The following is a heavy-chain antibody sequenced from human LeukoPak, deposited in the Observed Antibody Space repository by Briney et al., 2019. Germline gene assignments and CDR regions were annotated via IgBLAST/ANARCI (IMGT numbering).Heavy chain of an antibody. D-gene: IGHD2-15*01. CDR1: GFTFSSYA. CDR3: AGHVSAGDAFDI. Sequence: PGGSLRLSCAASGFTFSSYAMSWVRQAPGKGLEWVSAISGSGGSTYYADSVKGRFTISRDNSKNTLYLQMNSLRAEDTAVYYCAGHVSAGDAFDIWGQGTMVTVSS. J-gene: IGHJ3*02. V-gene: IGHV3-23*01. CDR2: ISGSGGST.